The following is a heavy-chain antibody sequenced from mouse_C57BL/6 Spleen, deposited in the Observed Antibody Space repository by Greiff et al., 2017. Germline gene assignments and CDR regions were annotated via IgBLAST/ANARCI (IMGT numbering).Heavy chain of an antibody. Sequence: VQLQQSGAELVRPGTSVKVSCKASGYAFTNYLIEWVKQRPGQGLEWIGVINPGSGGTDYNEKFKGKAILTADKSSSTAYMQLRSLTSEDSAVYFCASPIYDGYPYYFDVWGQGTTLTVSS. V-gene: IGHV1-54*01. D-gene: IGHD2-3*01. CDR2: INPGSGGT. CDR1: GYAFTNYL. J-gene: IGHJ2*01. CDR3: ASPIYDGYPYYFDV.